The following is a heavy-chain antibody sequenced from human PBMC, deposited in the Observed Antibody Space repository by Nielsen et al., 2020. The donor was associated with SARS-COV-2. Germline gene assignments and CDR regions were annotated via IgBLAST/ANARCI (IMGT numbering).Heavy chain of an antibody. J-gene: IGHJ6*02. V-gene: IGHV4-39*01. CDR3: ARGRWGPSRLLNYYFYGMDV. D-gene: IGHD7-27*01. CDR1: GDSITSKSFF. Sequence: SETLSLTCTVSGDSITSKSFFWGWVRQAPGKGLEWIGSLYWGYARTTYYNPSLKSRVAISVDTSKNQFSLNLASVTAADTAVYYCARGRWGPSRLLNYYFYGMDVWGQGTTVTVSS. CDR2: LYWGYARTT.